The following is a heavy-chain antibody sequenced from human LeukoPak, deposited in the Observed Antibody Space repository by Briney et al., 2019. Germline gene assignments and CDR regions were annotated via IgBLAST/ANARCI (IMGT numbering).Heavy chain of an antibody. V-gene: IGHV3-48*01. CDR1: GFSFSNYS. CDR3: ARAKRNAFDI. J-gene: IGHJ3*02. Sequence: GGSLRLSCAASGFSFSNYSMNWVRQAPGKGLEWVSYMSRSSSTIYYADSVKGRFTISRDSAKNSLYLQMNSLRGEDTAVYYCARAKRNAFDIWGHGTMVTVSS. CDR2: MSRSSSTI.